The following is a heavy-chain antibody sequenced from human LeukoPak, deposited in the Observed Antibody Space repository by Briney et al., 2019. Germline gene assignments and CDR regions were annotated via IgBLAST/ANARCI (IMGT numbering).Heavy chain of an antibody. CDR3: AKDHSSGWPNAAFDY. D-gene: IGHD6-19*01. Sequence: GGSLTLSCATSGVTVSNTYMSWVRQAPGKGLEWVSGITGSGGSTYYADSVKGRFTISRDNSKNTLYLQMNSLRAEDTAVYYCAKDHSSGWPNAAFDYWGQGTLVTVSS. V-gene: IGHV3-23*01. CDR1: GVTVSNTY. J-gene: IGHJ4*02. CDR2: ITGSGGST.